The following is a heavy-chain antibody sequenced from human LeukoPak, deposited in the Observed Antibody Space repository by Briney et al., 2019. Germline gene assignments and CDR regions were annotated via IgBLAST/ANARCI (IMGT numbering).Heavy chain of an antibody. V-gene: IGHV1-2*02. D-gene: IGHD2-21*01. Sequence: ASVKVSCKTSGYSFTDYYRHWVRQAPGQGLEWMGWINPNSGGTSSAQKFQGRVTMTGDTSITTVYMEVSWLTFDDTAIYYCARADRLDGGPYLIGPWGQGTLVTVSS. CDR1: GYSFTDYY. J-gene: IGHJ5*02. CDR2: INPNSGGT. CDR3: ARADRLDGGPYLIGP.